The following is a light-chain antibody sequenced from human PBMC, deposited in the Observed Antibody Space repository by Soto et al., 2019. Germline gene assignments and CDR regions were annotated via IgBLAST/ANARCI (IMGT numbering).Light chain of an antibody. CDR2: HAS. CDR3: QQSNNWPFT. Sequence: EIAMTQSRATLSLSPGERATLSCRASQSIWSSLAWYQQRPGQAPRLLIYHASTRAPGIPARFSGSGSGTEFTLTISSLQSEDFAVYYCQQSNNWPFTFGPGTKVDIK. V-gene: IGKV3-15*01. CDR1: QSIWSS. J-gene: IGKJ3*01.